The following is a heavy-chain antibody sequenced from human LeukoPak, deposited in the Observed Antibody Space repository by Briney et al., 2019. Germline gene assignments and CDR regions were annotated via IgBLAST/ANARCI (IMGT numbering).Heavy chain of an antibody. CDR2: ISSSSTYI. CDR1: GFTFSSYS. Sequence: GSLRLSCAASGFTFSSYSMNWGRQAPGKGLEWVSYISSSSTYIYYADSVKGRFTISRDNAKNSVYLQMNSLRAEDTAVYYCARDMYYYNSSAFYHYYYGMDVWGQGTTVTVSS. D-gene: IGHD3-22*01. V-gene: IGHV3-21*01. J-gene: IGHJ6*02. CDR3: ARDMYYYNSSAFYHYYYGMDV.